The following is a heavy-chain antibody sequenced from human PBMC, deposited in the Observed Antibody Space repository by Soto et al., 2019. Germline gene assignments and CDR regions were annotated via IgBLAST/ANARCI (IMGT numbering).Heavy chain of an antibody. V-gene: IGHV3-74*01. CDR1: GFTFSDYW. J-gene: IGHJ6*02. D-gene: IGHD3-10*01. CDR3: ARGIRGKYGMDV. CDR2: INGDGSRS. Sequence: EVQLVESRGGLVQPGGSLRLSCATSGFTFSDYWIHWVRQAPGKGLVWVSRINGDGSRSDYADSVKGRFTIYRDNAENTVYLQMNSLSAEDTAVYFCARGIRGKYGMDVWGHGTTITVSS.